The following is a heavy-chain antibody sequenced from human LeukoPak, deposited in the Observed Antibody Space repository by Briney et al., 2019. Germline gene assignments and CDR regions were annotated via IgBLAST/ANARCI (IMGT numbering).Heavy chain of an antibody. J-gene: IGHJ5*02. CDR1: GGTFSSYA. CDR2: IIPIFGTA. D-gene: IGHD6-13*01. Sequence: SVKVSCKASGGTFSSYAISWVRQAPGQGLEWMGGIIPIFGTANYAQKFQGRVTITADESTSTAYMELSSLRSDDTAVYYCARDADPNIAAAGTIIPFDPWGQGTLVTVSS. V-gene: IGHV1-69*01. CDR3: ARDADPNIAAAGTIIPFDP.